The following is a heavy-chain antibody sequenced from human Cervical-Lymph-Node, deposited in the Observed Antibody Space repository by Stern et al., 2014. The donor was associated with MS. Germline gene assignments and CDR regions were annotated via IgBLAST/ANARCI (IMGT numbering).Heavy chain of an antibody. D-gene: IGHD6-13*01. CDR3: ARMMQHLAGDAFDI. V-gene: IGHV2-26*01. J-gene: IGHJ3*02. CDR1: GFSLSNARMG. CDR2: IFLNDEK. Sequence: QVTLRESGPVLVNPTETLTLTCTVSGFSLSNARMGVSWIRQPPGKALEWLAHIFLNDEKSYSTSLKGRLTISKDTSKSQVVLTMTHMDPVDTATYYCARMMQHLAGDAFDIWGQGTMVSVSS.